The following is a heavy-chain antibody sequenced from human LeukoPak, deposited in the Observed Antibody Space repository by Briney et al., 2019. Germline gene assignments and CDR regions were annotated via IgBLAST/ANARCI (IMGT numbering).Heavy chain of an antibody. D-gene: IGHD1-26*01. CDR2: ISSDGSNK. J-gene: IGHJ4*02. CDR3: ARVAWEGGYIDY. Sequence: KSGGSLRLSCAVSGFTFSNYAIHWVRQAPGKGLEWVTVISSDGSNKYYADSVKGRFTISRDNSQNILYMQMSSLRPEDTAVYYCARVAWEGGYIDYWGQGTLVTVSS. V-gene: IGHV3-30*15. CDR1: GFTFSNYA.